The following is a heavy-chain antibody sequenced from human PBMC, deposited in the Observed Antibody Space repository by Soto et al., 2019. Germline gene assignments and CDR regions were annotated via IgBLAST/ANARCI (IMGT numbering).Heavy chain of an antibody. Sequence: SVKVSCKASGGTFSSYTTSWVRQALGQGLEWMGRIIPILGIANYAQKFQGRVTITADKSTSTAYMELSSLRSEDTAVYYCACYSTRGTTAYYVMDFWGQGTTVTGSS. CDR3: ACYSTRGTTAYYVMDF. CDR2: IIPILGIA. J-gene: IGHJ6*02. CDR1: GGTFSSYT. V-gene: IGHV1-69*02. D-gene: IGHD1-1*01.